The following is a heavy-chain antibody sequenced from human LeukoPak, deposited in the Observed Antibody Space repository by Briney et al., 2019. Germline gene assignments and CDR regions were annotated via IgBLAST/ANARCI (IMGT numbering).Heavy chain of an antibody. CDR3: ARDGGTVVTAIPCDY. D-gene: IGHD2-21*02. J-gene: IGHJ4*02. CDR2: INPSGGST. V-gene: IGHV1-46*01. CDR1: GYTFTSYY. Sequence: ASVSVSCKASGYTFTSYYMHWVRQAPGQGLEWMGIINPSGGSTSYAQKFQGRVTMTRDMSTSTVYMELSSLRSEDTAVYYCARDGGTVVTAIPCDYWGQGTLVTVSS.